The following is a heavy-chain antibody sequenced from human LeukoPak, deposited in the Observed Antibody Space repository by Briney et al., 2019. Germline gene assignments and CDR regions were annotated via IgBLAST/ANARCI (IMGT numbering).Heavy chain of an antibody. J-gene: IGHJ4*02. D-gene: IGHD3-10*01. CDR2: IKQDGSER. CDR3: ARVYGSGPPDY. Sequence: GGSLRLSCAASGFTFSSYWMSWVRQAPGKGLEWVANIKQDGSERYYVDSVKGRFTISRDNAKNSLYLQMNSLRAEDTAVYYCARVYGSGPPDYWGQGTLVTVSS. CDR1: GFTFSSYW. V-gene: IGHV3-7*03.